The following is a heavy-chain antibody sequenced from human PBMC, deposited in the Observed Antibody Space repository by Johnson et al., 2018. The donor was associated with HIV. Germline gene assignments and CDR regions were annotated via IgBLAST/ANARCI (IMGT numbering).Heavy chain of an antibody. Sequence: VQLVESGGGVVQPGRSLRIYCAVSEFTLSNYAMHWVRLAPGKGLQWVAVISYDGSNKYYADSVKGRFTISRDNSKNTLYLQMNSLRAEDTAVYYCARLPSGYSRDDFDIWGQGTMVTVSS. J-gene: IGHJ3*02. CDR3: ARLPSGYSRDDFDI. CDR2: ISYDGSNK. D-gene: IGHD5-18*01. CDR1: EFTLSNYA. V-gene: IGHV3-30*04.